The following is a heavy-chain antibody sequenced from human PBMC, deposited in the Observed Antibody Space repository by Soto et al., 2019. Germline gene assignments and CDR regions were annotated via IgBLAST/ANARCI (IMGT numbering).Heavy chain of an antibody. V-gene: IGHV3-30*18. D-gene: IGHD1-26*01. J-gene: IGHJ6*02. CDR3: AKESVEATYSYYGMDV. CDR2: VSFDSKNK. Sequence: PGGSLRLSCGGSGFSFESYGMHWFRQAPGKGLEWVATVSFDSKNKYYIDSVEGRFTISRDNSKKMLSLQMTSLRHEDTAVYYCAKESVEATYSYYGMDVWGPGTTVTVSS. CDR1: GFSFESYG.